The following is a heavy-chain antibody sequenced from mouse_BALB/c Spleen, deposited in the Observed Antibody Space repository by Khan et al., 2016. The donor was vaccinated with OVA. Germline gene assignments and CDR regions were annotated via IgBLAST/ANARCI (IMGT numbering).Heavy chain of an antibody. CDR1: GFAFSSYD. CDR3: SRPSYYGNPGFTY. Sequence: EVELVESGGDLVKPGGSLKLSCAPSGFAFSSYDMSWVRQTPEKRLEWVATISGTGIYTFYPDSVKGRFTISRDNARNTLYLQISSLMSEDTALYYCSRPSYYGNPGFTYWGQGTLVTVSA. V-gene: IGHV5-9*02. D-gene: IGHD2-10*01. CDR2: ISGTGIYT. J-gene: IGHJ3*01.